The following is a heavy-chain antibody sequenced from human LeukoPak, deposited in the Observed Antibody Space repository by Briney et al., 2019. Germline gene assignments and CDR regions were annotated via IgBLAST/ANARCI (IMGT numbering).Heavy chain of an antibody. V-gene: IGHV1-18*01. Sequence: GASVKVSCKASGYTFTSYGITWVRQAPGQGLEWMGWISAYNGNTNYAQKLQGRVTMTTDTSTSTAYMELRSLRSDDTAVYYCARGSLFSSVYGDGGDWGQGTLVTVSS. CDR1: GYTFTSYG. CDR3: ARGSLFSSVYGDGGD. D-gene: IGHD5/OR15-5a*01. CDR2: ISAYNGNT. J-gene: IGHJ4*02.